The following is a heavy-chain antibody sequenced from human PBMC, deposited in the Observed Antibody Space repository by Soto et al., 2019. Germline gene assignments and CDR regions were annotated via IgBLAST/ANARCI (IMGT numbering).Heavy chain of an antibody. J-gene: IGHJ4*02. CDR3: ASDPYSSTTVTIVDY. CDR1: GFTFSKYA. V-gene: IGHV3-48*02. Sequence: EVQLVESGGGLVQPGGSLRLSCADSGFTFSKYAMNWVRQAPGKGLEWVSYISHKGSAISHADSVKGRFTISRDNDKNSLYLQMNSLRDEDTAVYYCASDPYSSTTVTIVDYWGQGTVVTVSS. CDR2: ISHKGSAI. D-gene: IGHD4-17*01.